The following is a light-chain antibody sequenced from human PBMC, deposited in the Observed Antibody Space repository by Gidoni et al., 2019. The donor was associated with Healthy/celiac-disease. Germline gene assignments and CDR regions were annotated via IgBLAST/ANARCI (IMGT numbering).Light chain of an antibody. CDR1: SSDVGSYNL. Sequence: QSALTQPASGSGSPGHSITISCTGTSSDVGSYNLVAWYQQHPGKAPKLMIYAVSKRPSGVSNRFSGSKAGNTASLTISGLQAEDEADYYCCSDAGSSTVVVFGGGTKLTVL. V-gene: IGLV2-23*02. CDR2: AVS. J-gene: IGLJ2*01. CDR3: CSDAGSSTVVV.